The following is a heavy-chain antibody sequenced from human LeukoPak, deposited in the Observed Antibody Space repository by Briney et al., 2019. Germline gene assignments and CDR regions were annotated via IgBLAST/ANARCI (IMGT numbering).Heavy chain of an antibody. Sequence: ASVKVSCKASGYTFTSYDFNWLRQATGQGPEWMGWMNPNSGATNYAQKLQGRVTMTTDTSTSTAYMELRSLRSDDTAVYYCARVRAAGTFWFDPWGQGTLVTVSS. V-gene: IGHV1-18*01. CDR3: ARVRAAGTFWFDP. D-gene: IGHD6-13*01. CDR2: MNPNSGAT. CDR1: GYTFTSYD. J-gene: IGHJ5*02.